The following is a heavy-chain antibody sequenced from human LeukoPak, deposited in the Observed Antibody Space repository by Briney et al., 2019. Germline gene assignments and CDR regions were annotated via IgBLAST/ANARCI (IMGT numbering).Heavy chain of an antibody. CDR3: ARVGSHDSGAFDI. J-gene: IGHJ3*02. Sequence: MTSQTLSLTCTVSGGSISSGSYYWSWIRQPAGKGLEWIGYIYYSGSTNYNPSLKSRVTISVDTSKNQFSLKLSSVTAADTAVYYCARVGSHDSGAFDIWGQGTMVTVSS. CDR1: GGSISSGSYY. D-gene: IGHD3-22*01. CDR2: IYYSGST. V-gene: IGHV4-61*01.